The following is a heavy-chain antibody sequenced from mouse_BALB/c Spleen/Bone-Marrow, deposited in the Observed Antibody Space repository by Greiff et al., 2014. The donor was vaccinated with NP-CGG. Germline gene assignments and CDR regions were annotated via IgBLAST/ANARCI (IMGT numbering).Heavy chain of an antibody. Sequence: QVQLQQPGAELMKPGASAKISCKATGYTFSSYWIEWVKQRPGHGLEWIGEILPGSGSIKYNEKFKGKATFTADTSSNTAYMQLSSLTSEDSAVYYCASRYDTMDYWGQGTSVTVSS. CDR2: ILPGSGSI. V-gene: IGHV1-9*01. CDR1: GYTFSSYW. J-gene: IGHJ4*01. CDR3: ASRYDTMDY.